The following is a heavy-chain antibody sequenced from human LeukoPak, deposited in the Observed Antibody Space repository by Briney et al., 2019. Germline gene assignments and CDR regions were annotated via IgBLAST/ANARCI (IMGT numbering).Heavy chain of an antibody. Sequence: GGSLRLSCAASGFTFSSYWMSWVRQAPGKGLEWVANIKQDGSEKYYVDSVKGRFTISRDNAKNLLYLQMNSLRAEDTAVYYCARSPYYYDRSGRNWYFDLWGRGTLVTVSS. D-gene: IGHD3-22*01. CDR1: GFTFSSYW. CDR3: ARSPYYYDRSGRNWYFDL. V-gene: IGHV3-7*01. J-gene: IGHJ2*01. CDR2: IKQDGSEK.